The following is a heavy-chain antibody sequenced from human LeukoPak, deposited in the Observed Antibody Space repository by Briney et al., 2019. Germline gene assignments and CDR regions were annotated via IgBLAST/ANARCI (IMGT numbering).Heavy chain of an antibody. D-gene: IGHD3-10*01. CDR2: INHSGST. CDR1: GGSFSCYY. J-gene: IGHJ4*02. Sequence: SETLSLTCAVYGGSFSCYYWSWIRQPPGKGLEWIGEINHSGSTNYNPSLKSRVTISVDTSKNQFSLKLSSVTAADTAVYYCARGQLLWFGELLAFDYWGQGTLVTVSS. CDR3: ARGQLLWFGELLAFDY. V-gene: IGHV4-34*01.